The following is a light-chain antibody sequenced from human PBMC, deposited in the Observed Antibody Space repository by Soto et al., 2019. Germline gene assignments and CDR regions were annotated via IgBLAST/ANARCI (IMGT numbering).Light chain of an antibody. CDR3: QQSYSPPWR. J-gene: IGKJ1*01. CDR2: AAS. Sequence: DIQMTQSPSYLSASVGDRVTITCRTSHSFSINLNWYQQKPGKAPNLLIYAASSLGSGVPSRFSGSGSGTDFTLLISSLQPEDIATYYCQQSYSPPWRFGQGTKVEIK. V-gene: IGKV1-39*01. CDR1: HSFSIN.